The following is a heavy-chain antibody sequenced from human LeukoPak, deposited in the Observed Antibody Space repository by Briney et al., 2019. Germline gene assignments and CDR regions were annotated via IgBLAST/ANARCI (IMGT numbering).Heavy chain of an antibody. V-gene: IGHV4-4*02. CDR2: IYHSGST. J-gene: IGHJ4*02. D-gene: IGHD6-13*01. CDR1: GGSISSSNW. Sequence: SGTLSLTCAVSGGSISSSNWWSWVRQPPGKGLEWIGEIYHSGSTNYNPSLKSRVTISVDKSKNQFSLKLSSVTAADTAVYYCAREGDRSSWYRTGLDSWGQGTLVTVSS. CDR3: AREGDRSSWYRTGLDS.